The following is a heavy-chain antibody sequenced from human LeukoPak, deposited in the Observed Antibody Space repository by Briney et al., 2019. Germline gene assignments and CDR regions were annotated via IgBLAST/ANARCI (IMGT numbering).Heavy chain of an antibody. Sequence: SGTLSLTCAVSGDSISSNNWWRWVRQPPGKGLEWIGSIYYSGSTYYNPSLKSRVTISVDTSKNQFSLKLSSVTAADTAVYYCVRTMVRGIRLLDYWGQGTLVTVSS. D-gene: IGHD3-10*01. V-gene: IGHV4-4*02. CDR2: IYYSGST. CDR3: VRTMVRGIRLLDY. J-gene: IGHJ4*02. CDR1: GDSISSNNW.